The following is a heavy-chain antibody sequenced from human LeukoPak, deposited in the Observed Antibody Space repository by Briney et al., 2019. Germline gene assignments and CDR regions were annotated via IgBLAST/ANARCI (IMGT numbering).Heavy chain of an antibody. CDR3: ARTTEGGYTYDYFYYYYMDV. V-gene: IGHV4-59*01. D-gene: IGHD5-18*01. CDR1: GGSISIYY. J-gene: IGHJ6*03. CDR2: IYYTGTT. Sequence: SETLSLTCSVSGGSISIYYWTWIRQIPGKGLEWIGYIYYTGTTNYNPLFESRATISVDTSKNQFSLKLSSVTAADTAVYYCARTTEGGYTYDYFYYYYMDVWGKGTTVTISS.